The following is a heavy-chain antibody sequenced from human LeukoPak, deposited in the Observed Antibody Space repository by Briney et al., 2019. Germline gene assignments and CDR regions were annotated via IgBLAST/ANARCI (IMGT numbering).Heavy chain of an antibody. CDR1: GYTFTSYA. D-gene: IGHD3-22*01. J-gene: IGHJ4*02. V-gene: IGHV1-3*01. Sequence: ASVKVSCKASGYTFTSYAMHWVRQAPGQRLEWMGWINAGNGNTKYSQKFQGRVTITRDTSASTAYMELSSPRSEDTAVYYCARDLYYYDSSGYYPYWGQGTLVTVSS. CDR3: ARDLYYYDSSGYYPY. CDR2: INAGNGNT.